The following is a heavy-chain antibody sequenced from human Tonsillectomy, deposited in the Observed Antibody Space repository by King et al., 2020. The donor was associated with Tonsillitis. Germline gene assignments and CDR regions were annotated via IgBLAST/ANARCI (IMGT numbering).Heavy chain of an antibody. V-gene: IGHV4-61*02. Sequence: QLQESGPGLVKPSQTLSLTCTVSGGSISSGSYYWSWIRQPAGKGLEWLGRIYPSGSTNYNPSLKSRVTMSVDTSKNQFSLNLSSVTAADTAVYYCARDYPYGYSDAFDIWGQGTMVTVSS. CDR3: ARDYPYGYSDAFDI. CDR1: GGSISSGSYY. J-gene: IGHJ3*02. CDR2: IYPSGST. D-gene: IGHD5-24*01.